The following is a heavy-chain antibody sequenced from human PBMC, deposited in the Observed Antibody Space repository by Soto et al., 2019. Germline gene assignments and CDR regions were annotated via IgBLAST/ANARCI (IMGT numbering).Heavy chain of an antibody. J-gene: IGHJ3*02. Sequence: PSETLSLTCPVSGGSISSSSYYWGWIRQPPGKGLEWIGSIYYSGSTYYNPSLKSRVTISVDTSKNQFSLKLSSVTAADTAVYYCARPHAVDGAFDIWGQGTMVT. CDR3: ARPHAVDGAFDI. CDR1: GGSISSSSYY. V-gene: IGHV4-39*01. CDR2: IYYSGST.